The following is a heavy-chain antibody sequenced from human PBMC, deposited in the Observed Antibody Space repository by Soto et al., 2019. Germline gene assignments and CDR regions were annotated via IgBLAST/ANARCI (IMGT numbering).Heavy chain of an antibody. CDR1: GDSVSSNSAA. J-gene: IGHJ5*02. CDR3: ARDRASVRSGWYRRDNWFDP. CDR2: TYYRSKWYN. V-gene: IGHV6-1*01. Sequence: QVQLQQSGPGLVKPSQTLSLTCAISGDSVSSNSAAWNWIRQSPSRGLEWLGRTYYRSKWYNDYDVSVKSRITIHPYPSKNQFSLQLASVIPDDTAVYYCARDRASVRSGWYRRDNWFDPWGKGTLVTVSS. D-gene: IGHD6-19*01.